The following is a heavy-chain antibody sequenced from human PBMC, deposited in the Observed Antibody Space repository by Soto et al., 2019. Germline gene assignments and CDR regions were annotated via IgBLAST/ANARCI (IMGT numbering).Heavy chain of an antibody. Sequence: QVQLVESGGGVVQPGRSLRLSCAASGFTFSTYAMHWVRQAPGKGLEWVALISYDGSNKYYADSVKGRFTISRDTSKNTLYQQMNSLRADDTAVYYCARAGGLLLDYWGQGTLVTVSS. CDR1: GFTFSTYA. CDR2: ISYDGSNK. CDR3: ARAGGLLLDY. V-gene: IGHV3-30-3*01. J-gene: IGHJ4*02. D-gene: IGHD6-25*01.